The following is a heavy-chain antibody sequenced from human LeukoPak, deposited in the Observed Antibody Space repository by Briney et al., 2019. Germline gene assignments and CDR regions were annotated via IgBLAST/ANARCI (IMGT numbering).Heavy chain of an antibody. Sequence: PSETLSLTCSASGDSIRTYHWDWIRKPPGNFLEFIGYTQSTGNSNYNPSLKSRVSMSVETSKNRIVLNLSSVTAADTAVYYFARDTPHSYGRYFDHWGQGLLVTVSS. CDR1: GDSIRTYH. J-gene: IGHJ4*02. V-gene: IGHV4-59*01. CDR3: ARDTPHSYGRYFDH. D-gene: IGHD5-18*01. CDR2: TQSTGNS.